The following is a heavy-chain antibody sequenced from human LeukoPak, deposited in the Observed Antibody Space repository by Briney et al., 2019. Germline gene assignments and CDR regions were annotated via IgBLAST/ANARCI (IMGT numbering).Heavy chain of an antibody. V-gene: IGHV4-39*01. J-gene: IGHJ4*02. D-gene: IGHD3-10*01. CDR1: GDSISSSSYY. CDR2: VYYSGST. Sequence: PSETLSLTCTVSGDSISSSSYYWGWIRQPPGKGLEWIGNVYYSGSTYYNPSLKSRVTISVDTSKNQFSLRVTSVTAADTAVYYCARYNRSDSYFGDWGQGTLVTVSS. CDR3: ARYNRSDSYFGD.